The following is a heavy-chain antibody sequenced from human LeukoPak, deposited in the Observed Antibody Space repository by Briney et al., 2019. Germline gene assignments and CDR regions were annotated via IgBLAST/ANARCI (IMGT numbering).Heavy chain of an antibody. CDR2: IKQDGGEE. CDR3: ARVLGPHGSGPYGMDV. Sequence: GGSLRLSCAASGFTFSRYWMTWVRQAPGKGPEWVANIKQDGGEEYYVDSVKGRFTISRDNAKNSLYLQMNSLRAEDTAVYYCARVLGPHGSGPYGMDVWGQGTTVTVSS. V-gene: IGHV3-7*01. D-gene: IGHD3-10*01. J-gene: IGHJ6*02. CDR1: GFTFSRYW.